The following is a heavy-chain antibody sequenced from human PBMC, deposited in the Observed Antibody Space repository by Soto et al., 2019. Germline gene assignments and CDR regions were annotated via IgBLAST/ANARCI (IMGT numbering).Heavy chain of an antibody. J-gene: IGHJ5*02. Sequence: QVQLVQSGAEVKKPGSSVKVSCKASGGTFSSYAISWVRQAPGQGLEWMGGIIPIFGTANYAQKFQGRVTITADESRGTAYMGRSSRRSEDPACNYWARGGSWPNWFDPWGQGTLVTVSS. CDR2: IIPIFGTA. D-gene: IGHD6-13*01. CDR1: GGTFSSYA. V-gene: IGHV1-69*01. CDR3: ARGGSWPNWFDP.